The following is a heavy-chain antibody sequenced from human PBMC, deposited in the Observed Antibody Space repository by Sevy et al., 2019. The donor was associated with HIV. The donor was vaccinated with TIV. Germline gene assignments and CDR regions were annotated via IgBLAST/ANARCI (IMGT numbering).Heavy chain of an antibody. CDR2: ISYDGSRK. V-gene: IGHV3-30-3*01. Sequence: GGSLRLSCAASGFTFGSYAMHWVRQAPGKGLEWLAFISYDGSRKYYADSVKGRFTISRVNSKNTLFMQVNSLRAEDTTLYYCARERDRQALNVWGQGTMVTVSS. CDR3: ARERDRQALNV. J-gene: IGHJ3*01. CDR1: GFTFGSYA.